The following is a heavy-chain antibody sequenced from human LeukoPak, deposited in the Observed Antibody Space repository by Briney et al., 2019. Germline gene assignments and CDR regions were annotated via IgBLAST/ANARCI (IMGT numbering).Heavy chain of an antibody. CDR3: ANRGGNPKGSFDY. CDR1: GFTFSNYA. V-gene: IGHV3-23*01. Sequence: GGSLRLSCAASGFTFSNYAMSWVRQAPGKGLEWVLAISGSGGSTDYADSVKGRFTISRDNSKNTLFLQMNSLRAEDTAVYYCANRGGNPKGSFDYWGQGTLVTVSS. J-gene: IGHJ4*02. D-gene: IGHD4-23*01. CDR2: ISGSGGST.